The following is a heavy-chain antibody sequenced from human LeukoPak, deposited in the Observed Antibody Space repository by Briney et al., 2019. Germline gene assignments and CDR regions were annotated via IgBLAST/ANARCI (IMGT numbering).Heavy chain of an antibody. CDR2: ISYDGSNK. CDR3: AKGVSSPLYYFDY. D-gene: IGHD6-13*01. J-gene: IGHJ4*02. Sequence: PGGSLRLSCAASGFTSSSYGMHWVRQAPGKGLEWVAVISYDGSNKYYADSVKGRFTISRDNSKNTLYLQMNSLRAEDTAVYYCAKGVSSPLYYFDYWGQGTLVTVSS. CDR1: GFTSSSYG. V-gene: IGHV3-30*18.